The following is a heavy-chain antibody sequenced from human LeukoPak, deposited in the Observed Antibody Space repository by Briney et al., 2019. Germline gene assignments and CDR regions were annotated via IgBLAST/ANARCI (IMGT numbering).Heavy chain of an antibody. D-gene: IGHD6-13*01. CDR2: IYYSGST. CDR3: ARSLAAAGRNWFDP. J-gene: IGHJ5*02. Sequence: SETLSLTCTVSGGSISSHYWSWIRQPPGKGLEWIGYIYYSGSTNYNPSLKSRVTISVDTSKNQFSLKLSSVTAADTAVYYCARSLAAAGRNWFDPWGQGTLVTVSS. V-gene: IGHV4-59*08. CDR1: GGSISSHY.